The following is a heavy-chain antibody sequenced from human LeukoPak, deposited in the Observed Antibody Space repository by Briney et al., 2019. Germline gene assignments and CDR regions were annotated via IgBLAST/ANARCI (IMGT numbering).Heavy chain of an antibody. CDR2: MNPNSGNT. CDR1: GGTFSSYA. V-gene: IGHV1-8*02. D-gene: IGHD6-19*01. J-gene: IGHJ4*02. Sequence: ASVKVSCKASGGTFSSYAINWVRQATGQGLEWMGWMNPNSGNTGYAQKFQGRVTMTRNTSISTAYMELSSLRSEDTAVYHCARLVAGTGYWGQGTLVTVSS. CDR3: ARLVAGTGY.